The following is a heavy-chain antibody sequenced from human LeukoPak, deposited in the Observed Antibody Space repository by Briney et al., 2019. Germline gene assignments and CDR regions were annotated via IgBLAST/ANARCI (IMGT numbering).Heavy chain of an antibody. CDR2: MNPNSGNT. V-gene: IGHV1-8*01. J-gene: IGHJ5*02. CDR3: ARLAAGRDLTGYYP. Sequence: GASVKVSCKASGYTFTSYDINWVRQATGQGLEWMGWMNPNSGNTGYAQKFQGRVTMTRNTSISTAYMELSGLRSEDTAVYYCARLAAGRDLTGYYPWGQGTLVTVSS. CDR1: GYTFTSYD. D-gene: IGHD3-9*01.